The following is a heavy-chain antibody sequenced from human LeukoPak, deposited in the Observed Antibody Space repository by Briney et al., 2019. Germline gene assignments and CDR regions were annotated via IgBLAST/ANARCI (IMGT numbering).Heavy chain of an antibody. J-gene: IGHJ4*02. CDR1: GFTFSDFSDYY. CDR2: ISSSGSTI. CDR3: ARDDYQKLVLDS. V-gene: IGHV3-11*01. Sequence: PGGSLRLSCAASGFTFSDFSDYYMSWIRQAPGKGLEWISCISSSGSTIYYADSVKGRFTISRDNAQNSLYLQMNSLRVEDTAVYYCARDDYQKLVLDSWGQGTLVTVSS. D-gene: IGHD6-13*01.